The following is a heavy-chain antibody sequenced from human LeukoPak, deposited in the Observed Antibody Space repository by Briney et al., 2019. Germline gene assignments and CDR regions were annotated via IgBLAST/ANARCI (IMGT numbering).Heavy chain of an antibody. J-gene: IGHJ4*02. CDR3: ARFGTRSSGWNKYFDN. Sequence: PGGSLKLSCAASGFTFSGSTMHWVRQASGKGLEWVGRIRSKAKSYATAYAASVKGRFTISRDDSKNTAYLQMNSLKTEDTAVYYCARFGTRSSGWNKYFDNWGQGTLVTVSS. CDR1: GFTFSGST. D-gene: IGHD6-19*01. V-gene: IGHV3-73*01. CDR2: IRSKAKSYAT.